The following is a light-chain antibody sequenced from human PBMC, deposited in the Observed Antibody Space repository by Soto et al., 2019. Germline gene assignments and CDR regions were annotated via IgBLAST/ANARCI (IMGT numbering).Light chain of an antibody. V-gene: IGLV1-51*01. J-gene: IGLJ2*01. CDR1: SSNIGNNY. Sequence: QSVLTQPPSVSAAPGQKVTISCSGSSSNIGNNYVSWYQQLPGTAPKLLIYDNNKRPSGIPDRFSGSKSGTSATLGITGLQTGDEADYYCGTWDSSLSAGVPCVFGGGTKVTVL. CDR2: DNN. CDR3: GTWDSSLSAGVPCV.